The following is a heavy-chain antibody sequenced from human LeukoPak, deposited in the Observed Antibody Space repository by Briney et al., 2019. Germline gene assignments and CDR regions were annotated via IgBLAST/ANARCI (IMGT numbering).Heavy chain of an antibody. CDR2: IGGSNGIT. CDR3: ARGDDSGYYDYFDY. Sequence: GGSLRLSCAASRFTFNSYAMSWVRQAPGKGLEWVSVIGGSNGITFYVGSVKGRFTISRDNSKDTLYLQMNSLRAEDTAVYYCARGDDSGYYDYFDYWGQGALVTVSS. D-gene: IGHD3-22*01. J-gene: IGHJ4*02. V-gene: IGHV3-23*01. CDR1: RFTFNSYA.